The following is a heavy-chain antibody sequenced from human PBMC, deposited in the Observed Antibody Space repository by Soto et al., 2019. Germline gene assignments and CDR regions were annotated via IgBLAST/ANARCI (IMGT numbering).Heavy chain of an antibody. CDR1: GYTPTNYD. CDR2: ISAYNGNR. Sequence: QVPLVQSGPEVKKPGASVTVSCKTSGYTPTNYDIGWVRQAPGQGLEWMGWISAYNGNRNSAQKLQGRLTMTTDTSTKTASMELRSLRSDDTAVYFCARALYRRGTYSALDNWGQGTLVTVSS. J-gene: IGHJ4*02. D-gene: IGHD3-16*01. CDR3: ARALYRRGTYSALDN. V-gene: IGHV1-18*01.